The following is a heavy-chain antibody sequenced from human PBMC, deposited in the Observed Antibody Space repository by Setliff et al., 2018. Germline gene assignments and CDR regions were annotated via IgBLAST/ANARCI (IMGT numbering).Heavy chain of an antibody. Sequence: ASVKVSCKASGYTFTNYGVTWVRQAPGQGLEWMGWISPYSGNTYYAPELQGRVTLTTDTSTTTAYLELRSLTSDDTAVYYCSRLVRYCATTTCQRASGDDYWGQGTLVTVSS. J-gene: IGHJ4*02. V-gene: IGHV1-18*01. CDR3: SRLVRYCATTTCQRASGDDY. CDR1: GYTFTNYG. D-gene: IGHD5-12*01. CDR2: ISPYSGNT.